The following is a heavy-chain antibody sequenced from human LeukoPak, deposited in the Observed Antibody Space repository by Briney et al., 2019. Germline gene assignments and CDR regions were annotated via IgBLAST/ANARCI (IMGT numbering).Heavy chain of an antibody. CDR1: GGTFSSYT. J-gene: IGHJ4*02. Sequence: SVKVSCKASGGTFSSYTISWVRQAPGQGLEWMGRIIPILGVANYAQKFQGRVTITADKSTSTAYMELSSLRSEDTAVYYCARDSGGSYYRSTPYWGQGTLVTVSS. CDR3: ARDSGGSYYRSTPY. CDR2: IIPILGVA. D-gene: IGHD1-26*01. V-gene: IGHV1-69*04.